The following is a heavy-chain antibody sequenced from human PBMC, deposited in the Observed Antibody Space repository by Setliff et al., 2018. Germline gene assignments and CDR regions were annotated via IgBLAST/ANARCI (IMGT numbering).Heavy chain of an antibody. J-gene: IGHJ5*01. CDR3: ARIKWFGETDCFDS. CDR1: GGSINSGSYY. V-gene: IGHV4-61*09. Sequence: PSETLSLTCTVSGGSINSGSYYWSWIRQSAGKGLEWIGYIYTSGITNYNPSLKSRVTMSVDTSKNQFSLKLNSLTAADTAVYYCARIKWFGETDCFDSWGQGTLVTVSS. CDR2: IYTSGIT. D-gene: IGHD3-10*01.